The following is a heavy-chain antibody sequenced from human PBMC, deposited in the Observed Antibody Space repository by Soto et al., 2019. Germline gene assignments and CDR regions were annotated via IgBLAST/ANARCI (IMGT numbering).Heavy chain of an antibody. J-gene: IGHJ4*02. D-gene: IGHD7-27*01. CDR1: GGSISTVNYW. Sequence: QVQLQESGPGLVKPSQTLSLTCTVSGGSISTVNYWWSWIRQSPDMGLEWIEHIYNGGSTSNNPSLESRVTMSVDTSKNQLSLTLSSVSAADTAVYYCARGPSGDKVDSWGQGTLVTVSS. V-gene: IGHV4-30-4*01. CDR3: ARGPSGDKVDS. CDR2: IYNGGST.